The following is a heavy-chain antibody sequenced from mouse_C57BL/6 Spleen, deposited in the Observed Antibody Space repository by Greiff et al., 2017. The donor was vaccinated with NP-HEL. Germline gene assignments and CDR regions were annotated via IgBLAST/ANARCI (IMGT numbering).Heavy chain of an antibody. CDR2: ISSGSSTI. Sequence: EVKLVESGGGLVKPGGSLKLSCAASGFTFSDYGMHWVRQAPEKGLEWVAYISSGSSTIYYADTVKGRFTISRDDAKNTLFLQMTSLRSEDTAMYYCATGDSSGYPAWFAYWGQGTLVTVSA. D-gene: IGHD3-2*02. CDR1: GFTFSDYG. J-gene: IGHJ3*01. V-gene: IGHV5-17*01. CDR3: ATGDSSGYPAWFAY.